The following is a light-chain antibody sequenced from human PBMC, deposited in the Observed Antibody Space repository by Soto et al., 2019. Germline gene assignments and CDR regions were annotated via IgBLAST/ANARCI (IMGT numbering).Light chain of an antibody. CDR1: SSDVGGYDY. J-gene: IGLJ1*01. V-gene: IGLV2-14*01. CDR3: SSHTSGSTRV. Sequence: QSVLTQPASVSGSPGQSIAISCTGTSSDVGGYDYVSWYQQQPDKAPKLMIYEVTQRPSGVSNRFSGSKSGNTASLTISGLQAYYEADYYCSSHTSGSTRVFVTVTMVTV. CDR2: EVT.